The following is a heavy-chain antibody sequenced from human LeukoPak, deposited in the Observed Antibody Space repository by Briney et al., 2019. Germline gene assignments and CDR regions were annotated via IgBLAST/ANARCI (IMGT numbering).Heavy chain of an antibody. D-gene: IGHD6-13*01. CDR1: GFSFSSYA. V-gene: IGHV3-23*01. CDR2: ISGSGTGT. J-gene: IGHJ3*02. CDR3: ARVGREQLDHAFDI. Sequence: GGSLRLSCAASGFSFSSYAMNWVRQAPGKGLEWISAISGSGTGTYYADSVKGRFTISRDDSKNTLYLQMNSLRAEDTAVYYCARVGREQLDHAFDIWGQGTMVTVSS.